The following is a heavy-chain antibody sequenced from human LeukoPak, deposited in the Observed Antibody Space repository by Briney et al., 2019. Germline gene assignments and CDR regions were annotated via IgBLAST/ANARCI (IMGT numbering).Heavy chain of an antibody. CDR3: AKDRSSGWYSFQH. J-gene: IGHJ1*01. V-gene: IGHV3-30*18. Sequence: GRSLRLSCAASGFTFSSYGMHWVRQAPGKGLEWVAVISYDGSNKYYADSVKGRFTISRDNSKNMLYLQMNSLRPEDTAVYYCAKDRSSGWYSFQHWGQGTLVSVSS. CDR2: ISYDGSNK. D-gene: IGHD6-19*01. CDR1: GFTFSSYG.